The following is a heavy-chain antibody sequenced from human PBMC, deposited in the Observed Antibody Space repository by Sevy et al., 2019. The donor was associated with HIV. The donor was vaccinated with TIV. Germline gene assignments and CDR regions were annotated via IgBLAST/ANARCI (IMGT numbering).Heavy chain of an antibody. CDR1: GYTLTKLS. CDR3: ATVGFREWSGSSTYEGDWFDP. D-gene: IGHD3-3*01. CDR2: IDPQHGET. Sequence: ASVKVSCKVSGYTLTKLSIHWVRQAPGKGLEWMGDIDPQHGETIYAQRFQGRVTMTEHTSTDTADLELTSLTFVDRAVYYCATVGFREWSGSSTYEGDWFDPWGQGTLVTVSS. J-gene: IGHJ5*02. V-gene: IGHV1-24*01.